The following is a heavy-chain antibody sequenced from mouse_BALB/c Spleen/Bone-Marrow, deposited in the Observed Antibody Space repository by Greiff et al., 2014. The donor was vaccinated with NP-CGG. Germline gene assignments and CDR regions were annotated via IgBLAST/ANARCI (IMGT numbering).Heavy chain of an antibody. J-gene: IGHJ3*01. V-gene: IGHV14-3*02. Sequence: VQLQQSGAELVKPGASVKLSCTASGFNFKNNFIHWVKQRPGQGLEWIGRIDPANGNTKYDPKFPGKATITADTSSNTASLQLSSLTSEDAAVYYCAAYYYGSSYGFAYWGQGTLVTVSA. D-gene: IGHD1-1*01. CDR3: AAYYYGSSYGFAY. CDR1: GFNFKNNF. CDR2: IDPANGNT.